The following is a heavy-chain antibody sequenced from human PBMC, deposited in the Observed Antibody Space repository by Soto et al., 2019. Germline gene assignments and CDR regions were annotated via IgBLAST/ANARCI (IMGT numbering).Heavy chain of an antibody. CDR3: ARDNPLFEGAHDY. J-gene: IGHJ4*02. D-gene: IGHD1-26*01. Sequence: GGSLRLSCAASGFTFSSYGMHWVRQAPGKGLEWVAVIWYDGSNKYYADSVKGRFTISRDNSKNTLYLQMNSLRAEDTAVYYCARDNPLFEGAHDYWGQGTLVTVSS. CDR1: GFTFSSYG. V-gene: IGHV3-33*01. CDR2: IWYDGSNK.